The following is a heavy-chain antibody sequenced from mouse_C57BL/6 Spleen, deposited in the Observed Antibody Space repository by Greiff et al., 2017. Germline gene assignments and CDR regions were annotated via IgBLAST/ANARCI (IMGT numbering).Heavy chain of an antibody. CDR2: ISPGSGDT. Sequence: QVQLKQSGPELVTPGASVKISCKASGYAFRVSWMNWVKQRPGKGLEWIGRISPGSGDTHSNGKFTGKSTLTADKSSSPAYMQLSSLTSEDSAVYFCARGSDDLYYAMDYWGQGTSVTVSS. J-gene: IGHJ4*01. V-gene: IGHV1-82*01. D-gene: IGHD2-3*01. CDR1: GYAFRVSW. CDR3: ARGSDDLYYAMDY.